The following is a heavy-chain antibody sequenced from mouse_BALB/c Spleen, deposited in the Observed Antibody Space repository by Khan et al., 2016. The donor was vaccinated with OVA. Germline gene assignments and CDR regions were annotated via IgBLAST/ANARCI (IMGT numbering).Heavy chain of an antibody. D-gene: IGHD2-1*01. J-gene: IGHJ4*01. V-gene: IGHV2-3*01. CDR3: VIQNYGTLDAMVY. Sequence: QMQLEESGPGPVAPSQSLSITCSVSGFSLTSYGVNWVRQPPGKGMEWLGVIWGDGITNYLSALISRLSISKDNSKSQVFLKLNRLQTDDTATYYTVIQNYGTLDAMVYWGQGTAVTVSS. CDR1: GFSLTSYG. CDR2: IWGDGIT.